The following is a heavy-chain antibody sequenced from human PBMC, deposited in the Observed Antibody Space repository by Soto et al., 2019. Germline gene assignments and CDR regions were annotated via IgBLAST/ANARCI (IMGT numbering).Heavy chain of an antibody. Sequence: ASVKVSCKASGYTFTGYYMHWVRQAPGQGLEWMGWINPNSGGTNYAQKFQGRVTMTRDTSISTAYMELSRLRSDDTAVYYCATLGYCSSTSCYHLNWFDPWGQGTLVTVSS. D-gene: IGHD2-2*01. CDR3: ATLGYCSSTSCYHLNWFDP. V-gene: IGHV1-2*02. CDR1: GYTFTGYY. J-gene: IGHJ5*02. CDR2: INPNSGGT.